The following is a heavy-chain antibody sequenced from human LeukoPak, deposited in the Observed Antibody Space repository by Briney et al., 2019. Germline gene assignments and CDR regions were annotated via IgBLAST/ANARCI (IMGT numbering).Heavy chain of an antibody. Sequence: SETLSLTCAVFGGSFSGYYWSWIRQSPEKGLEWIGEMSHTGATNYNPSLKSRVTVSVDTSKKQFSLNLRSVTAADTAVYYCARAYSSGQLTRDYWGQGTLVTVSS. D-gene: IGHD6-19*01. CDR1: GGSFSGYY. CDR3: ARAYSSGQLTRDY. CDR2: MSHTGAT. J-gene: IGHJ4*02. V-gene: IGHV4-34*01.